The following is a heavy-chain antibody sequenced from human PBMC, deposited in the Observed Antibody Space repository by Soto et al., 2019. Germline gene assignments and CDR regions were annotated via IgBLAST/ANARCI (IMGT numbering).Heavy chain of an antibody. CDR1: GFTFSTYF. Sequence: EVQLVESGGGLVQPGGSLRLSCAASGFTFSTYFMTWVRQAPGKGLEWVATIKPDVSERWYVDSVKGRLTISRDNAHILLYLVINGPRGEDTAVYCCASDLNSPNFWGQGSLVAVSS. CDR3: ASDLNSPNF. V-gene: IGHV3-7*01. J-gene: IGHJ4*02. CDR2: IKPDVSER. D-gene: IGHD1-20*01.